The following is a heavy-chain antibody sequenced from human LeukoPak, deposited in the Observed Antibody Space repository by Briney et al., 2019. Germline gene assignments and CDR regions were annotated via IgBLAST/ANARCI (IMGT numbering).Heavy chain of an antibody. CDR1: GFTFSSYA. D-gene: IGHD2-21*02. J-gene: IGHJ6*04. V-gene: IGHV3-23*01. CDR2: ISGSGGST. Sequence: PGGSLRLSCAASGFTFSSYAMSWVRQAPGKGLEWVSAISGSGGSTYYADSVKGRFTISRDNSKNTLYLQVNSLRAEDTAVYYCAKRVTAANYYYYGMDVWGKGTTVTVSS. CDR3: AKRVTAANYYYYGMDV.